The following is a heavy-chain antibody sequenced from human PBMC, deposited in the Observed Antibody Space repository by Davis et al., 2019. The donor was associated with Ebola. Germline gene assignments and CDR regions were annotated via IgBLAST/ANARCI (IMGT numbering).Heavy chain of an antibody. CDR1: GGSISSSNW. D-gene: IGHD1-14*01. Sequence: SETLSLTCAVSGGSISSSNWWSWIRQPPGKGLEWIGEINHSGSTNYNPSLKSRVTISVDTSKNQFSLKLSSVTAADTAVYYCARGNRLYATLNRWGQGTLVTVSS. CDR3: ARGNRLYATLNR. V-gene: IGHV4-4*02. J-gene: IGHJ4*02. CDR2: INHSGST.